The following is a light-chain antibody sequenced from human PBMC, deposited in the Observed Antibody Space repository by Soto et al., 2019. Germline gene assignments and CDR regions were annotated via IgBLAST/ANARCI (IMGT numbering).Light chain of an antibody. V-gene: IGKV3-11*01. CDR3: QQET. Sequence: EIVLTPSPATLSLSPGERATLSCRASQSISTYLAWYQQKPGQAPRLLMYEASNRATGVPARFSGSGSGTDFTLTISSLEPEDFAVYYCQQETFGQGTKVDI. CDR2: EAS. J-gene: IGKJ1*01. CDR1: QSISTY.